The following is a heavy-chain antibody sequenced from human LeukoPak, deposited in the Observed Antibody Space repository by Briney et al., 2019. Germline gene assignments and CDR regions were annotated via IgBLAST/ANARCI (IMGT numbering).Heavy chain of an antibody. Sequence: SQTLSLTCTVSGSSISSGGYYWSWIRQHPGKGLEWIGYIYYSGSTYYNPSLKSRVTISVDTSKNQFSLKLSSVTAADTAVYYCARGLSSTSSARFDPWGQGTLVTVSS. V-gene: IGHV4-31*03. D-gene: IGHD2-2*01. CDR1: GSSISSGGYY. CDR2: IYYSGST. CDR3: ARGLSSTSSARFDP. J-gene: IGHJ5*02.